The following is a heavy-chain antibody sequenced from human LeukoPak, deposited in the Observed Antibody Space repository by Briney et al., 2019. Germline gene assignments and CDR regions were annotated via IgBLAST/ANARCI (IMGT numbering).Heavy chain of an antibody. Sequence: GGSLRLSCAASGFTFSTYAMHWVRQAPGKGLEWVAVISYEGSNKRHADSVKGRFTISRDNSKNMLYLQMSSLRAEDTAVYYCARELDGYNHFDYWGQGTLVTVSS. CDR2: ISYEGSNK. V-gene: IGHV3-30-3*01. CDR1: GFTFSTYA. J-gene: IGHJ4*02. D-gene: IGHD5-24*01. CDR3: ARELDGYNHFDY.